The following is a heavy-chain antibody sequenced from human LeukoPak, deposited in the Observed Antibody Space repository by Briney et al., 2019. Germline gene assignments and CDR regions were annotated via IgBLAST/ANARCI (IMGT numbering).Heavy chain of an antibody. CDR1: GDSISSSSYY. CDR3: AKTAYYDSSGWGAFDI. V-gene: IGHV4-39*07. CDR2: IYYSGST. D-gene: IGHD3-22*01. J-gene: IGHJ3*02. Sequence: SETLSLTCTVSGDSISSSSYYWGWIRQPPGKGLEWIGSIYYSGSTYNNPSLKSRVTISVDTSKNQFSLKLSSVTAADTAVYYCAKTAYYDSSGWGAFDIWGQGTMVTVSS.